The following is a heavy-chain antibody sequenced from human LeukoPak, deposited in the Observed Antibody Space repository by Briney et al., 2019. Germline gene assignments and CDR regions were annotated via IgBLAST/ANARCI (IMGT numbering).Heavy chain of an antibody. V-gene: IGHV4-59*02. Sequence: PSETLSLTCTVSGGSVSSYYWSWIRRPLGRGLEWIAYLSHSGSSDSNPSLTSRVTTLVDTSKNQFSLKLTSVTAADTAAYYCARARYANAWYAFDIWGHGTMVTVSS. D-gene: IGHD2-2*01. CDR2: LSHSGSS. CDR3: ARARYANAWYAFDI. CDR1: GGSVSSYY. J-gene: IGHJ3*02.